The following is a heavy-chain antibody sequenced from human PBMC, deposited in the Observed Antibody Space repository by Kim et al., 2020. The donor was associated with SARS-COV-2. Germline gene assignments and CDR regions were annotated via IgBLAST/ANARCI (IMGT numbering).Heavy chain of an antibody. V-gene: IGHV3-23*01. CDR1: GFTFSSSA. D-gene: IGHD3-22*01. J-gene: IGHJ6*02. CDR3: AKPIRGYVYYGMDV. Sequence: GGSLRLSCAASGFTFSSSAMNWVRQAPGKGLEWVATIGGSGGSIHYADSVKGRFSIYRDNSNNMVNLQLDSLRADDTAIYYCAKPIRGYVYYGMDVWGQG. CDR2: IGGSGGSI.